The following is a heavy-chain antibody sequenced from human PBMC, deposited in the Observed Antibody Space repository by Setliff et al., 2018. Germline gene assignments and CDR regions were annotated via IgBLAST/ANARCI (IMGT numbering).Heavy chain of an antibody. CDR1: GGSSSSYY. CDR3: AREQWLDPPGYYYMDV. Sequence: SETLSLTCTVSGGSSSSYYWSWIRQPAGKGLEWIGHIYIGGSANYNPSLKSRVTMSIDTSKNQFSLKLNSVTAADMAVYYCAREQWLDPPGYYYMDVWAKGTTVTVSS. J-gene: IGHJ6*03. CDR2: IYIGGSA. V-gene: IGHV4-4*07. D-gene: IGHD6-19*01.